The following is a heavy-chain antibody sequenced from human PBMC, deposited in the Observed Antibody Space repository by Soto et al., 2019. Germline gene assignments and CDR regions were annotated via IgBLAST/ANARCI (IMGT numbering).Heavy chain of an antibody. Sequence: EVQLVESGGGLVQPGGSLRLSCAASGFTFSSYWMSWVRQAPGKGLEWVANIKQDGSEKYYVDSVKGRFTISRDKAKNSLYLQMNGLRAEDTAVYYCARAGWWELPTGFDPWGQGTLVTVSS. CDR3: ARAGWWELPTGFDP. J-gene: IGHJ5*02. V-gene: IGHV3-7*05. D-gene: IGHD1-26*01. CDR1: GFTFSSYW. CDR2: IKQDGSEK.